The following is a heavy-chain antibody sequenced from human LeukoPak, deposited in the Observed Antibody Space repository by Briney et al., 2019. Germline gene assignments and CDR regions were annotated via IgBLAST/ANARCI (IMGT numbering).Heavy chain of an antibody. CDR2: IYGASST. CDR1: GFTFSSYA. J-gene: IGHJ3*02. Sequence: GGSLRLSCAASGFTFSSYAMSWVRQAPGKGLEWVSVIYGASSTYYADSMKGRFTISRDNSKNTLYLQVNSLRAEDTAMYYCARNILFAFDIWGQGTMVTVSS. V-gene: IGHV3-53*01. CDR3: ARNILFAFDI.